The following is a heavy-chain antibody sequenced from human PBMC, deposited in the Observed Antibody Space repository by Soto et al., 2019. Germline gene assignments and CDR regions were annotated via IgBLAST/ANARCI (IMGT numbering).Heavy chain of an antibody. D-gene: IGHD2-15*01. CDR1: GYTFTSYG. CDR2: ISAYNGNT. Sequence: QVQLVQSGAEVKKPGASVKVSCKACGYTFTSYGISWVRQAPGQGLEWMGWISAYNGNTNYAQKLQGRVTMTTDTSTSTAYMELRSLRSDDTAVYYCARSIIGYCSGGSCYAYFDIWGQGTMVTVSS. V-gene: IGHV1-18*01. CDR3: ARSIIGYCSGGSCYAYFDI. J-gene: IGHJ3*02.